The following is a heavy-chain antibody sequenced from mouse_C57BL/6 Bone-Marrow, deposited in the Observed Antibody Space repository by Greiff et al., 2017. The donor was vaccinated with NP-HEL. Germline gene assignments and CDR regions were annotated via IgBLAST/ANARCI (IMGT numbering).Heavy chain of an antibody. J-gene: IGHJ2*01. CDR1: GYAFSSYW. D-gene: IGHD2-1*01. CDR3: ARERGFYYGKGDFDY. V-gene: IGHV1-80*01. Sequence: QVQLKQSGAELVKPGASVKISCKASGYAFSSYWMNWVKQRPGKGLEWIGQIYPGDGDTNYNGKFKGKATLTADKSSSTAYMQLSSLTSEDSAVYFCARERGFYYGKGDFDYWGQGTTLTVSS. CDR2: IYPGDGDT.